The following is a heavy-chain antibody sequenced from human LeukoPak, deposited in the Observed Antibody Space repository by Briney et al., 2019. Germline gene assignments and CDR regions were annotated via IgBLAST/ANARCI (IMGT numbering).Heavy chain of an antibody. CDR1: GGNFSSYV. V-gene: IGHV1-69*06. Sequence: ASVKVSCKESGGNFSSYVITWVRQAPGQGLEWVGGIIPLFGSANYAQKFQGRVTITADKSTSTAYMELSSLRSEDTAVYYCARELSITGTTGDAFDIWGQGTMVSVSS. CDR3: ARELSITGTTGDAFDI. J-gene: IGHJ3*02. CDR2: IIPLFGSA. D-gene: IGHD1-20*01.